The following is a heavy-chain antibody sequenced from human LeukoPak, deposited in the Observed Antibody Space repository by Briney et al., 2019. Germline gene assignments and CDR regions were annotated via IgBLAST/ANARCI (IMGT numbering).Heavy chain of an antibody. J-gene: IGHJ5*02. Sequence: SETLSLTCTVSGGFISNYYWSWIRQPPGKGLEWIGYLYNSGHTNYNPSPKSRVTISVDTSKSEISLKMISVTAADTAVYYCARGGRGWYNDWFDPWGQRTLVTVSS. D-gene: IGHD6-19*01. V-gene: IGHV4-59*01. CDR2: LYNSGHT. CDR1: GGFISNYY. CDR3: ARGGRGWYNDWFDP.